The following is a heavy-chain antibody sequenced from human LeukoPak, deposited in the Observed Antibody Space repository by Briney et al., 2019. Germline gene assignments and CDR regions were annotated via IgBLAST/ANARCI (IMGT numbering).Heavy chain of an antibody. J-gene: IGHJ6*02. CDR1: GFTFSSYG. Sequence: GGSLRLSCAASGFTFSSYGMHWVRQAPGKGLEWVAVISYDGSNKYYADSVKGRFTISRDNSKNTLYLQMNSLRAEDTAVYYCASYCSSTSCYTGWNYYYGMDVWGQGTTVTVSS. CDR2: ISYDGSNK. V-gene: IGHV3-30*03. CDR3: ASYCSSTSCYTGWNYYYGMDV. D-gene: IGHD2-2*02.